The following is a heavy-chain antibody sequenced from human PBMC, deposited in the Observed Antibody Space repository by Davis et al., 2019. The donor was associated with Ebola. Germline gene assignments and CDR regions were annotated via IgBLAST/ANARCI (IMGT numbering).Heavy chain of an antibody. D-gene: IGHD6-25*01. Sequence: SETLSLTCAVYGGSFSGYYWSWIRQPPGKGLEWIGEIHPSGSTNYNPSLKSRVTISVDTSKNQFSLKLSSVTAADTAVYYCARGAANLDYWGQGTLVTVSS. V-gene: IGHV4-34*01. CDR3: ARGAANLDY. J-gene: IGHJ4*02. CDR1: GGSFSGYY. CDR2: IHPSGST.